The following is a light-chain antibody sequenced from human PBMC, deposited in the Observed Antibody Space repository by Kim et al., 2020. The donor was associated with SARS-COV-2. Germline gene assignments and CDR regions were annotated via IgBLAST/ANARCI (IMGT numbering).Light chain of an antibody. CDR3: AAWDDSLQEVL. V-gene: IGLV1-44*01. Sequence: QSVLTQPPSASGTPGQTVTVSCSGGSSNIGTNTVNWYRQLPGTAPKLLLYRNDQRPSGVPDRFSGSKSGSSASLAISGLQSDDEADYYCAAWDDSLQEVLFGGGTQLTVL. CDR1: SSNIGTNT. J-gene: IGLJ3*02. CDR2: RND.